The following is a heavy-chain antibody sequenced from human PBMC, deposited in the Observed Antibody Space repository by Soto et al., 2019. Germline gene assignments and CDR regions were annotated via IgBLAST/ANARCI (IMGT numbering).Heavy chain of an antibody. D-gene: IGHD4-4*01. J-gene: IGHJ6*02. CDR3: ARDRSIGSNYVYYYYGMDV. V-gene: IGHV6-1*01. Sequence: SQTLSLTCALSGDSVSSNSAAWNWIRQSPSRGLEWLGRTYYRSKWYNDYAVSVKSRITINPDTSKNQFSLQLNSVTPEDTAVYYCARDRSIGSNYVYYYYGMDVWGQGTTVTVS. CDR2: TYYRSKWYN. CDR1: GDSVSSNSAA.